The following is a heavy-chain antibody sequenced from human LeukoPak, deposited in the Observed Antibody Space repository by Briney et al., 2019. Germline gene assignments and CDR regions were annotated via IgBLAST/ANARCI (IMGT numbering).Heavy chain of an antibody. Sequence: ASVKVSCKASGYTFTSYYMHWVRQAPGQGLEWTGIINPSGGGTSYAQKFQGRVTMTRDTSTSTVYMELSSLRSEDTAVYYCARAYGSGSYTLLFFDYWGQGTLVTVSS. J-gene: IGHJ4*02. CDR3: ARAYGSGSYTLLFFDY. CDR1: GYTFTSYY. V-gene: IGHV1-46*01. CDR2: INPSGGGT. D-gene: IGHD3-10*01.